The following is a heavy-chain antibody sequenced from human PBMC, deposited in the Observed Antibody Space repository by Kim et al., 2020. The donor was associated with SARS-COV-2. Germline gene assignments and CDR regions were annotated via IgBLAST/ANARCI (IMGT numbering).Heavy chain of an antibody. Sequence: SVKVSCKASGYTFTYRFLQWVRQAPGQTLEWMGWITPFNGNTNSAQKFQDRVTITRDRSVSTVYMELSGLTSEDTAMYYCASGYCPNGVCSETAGFDIWGQGTMVTVSS. CDR1: GYTFTYRF. J-gene: IGHJ3*02. V-gene: IGHV1-45*01. CDR2: ITPFNGNT. D-gene: IGHD2-8*01. CDR3: ASGYCPNGVCSETAGFDI.